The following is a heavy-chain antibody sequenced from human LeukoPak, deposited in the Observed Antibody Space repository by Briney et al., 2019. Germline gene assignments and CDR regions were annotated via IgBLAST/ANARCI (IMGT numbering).Heavy chain of an antibody. CDR2: INPNSGGT. CDR3: AAGFRYSSGWYYFDY. J-gene: IGHJ4*02. D-gene: IGHD6-19*01. CDR1: GYTFTGYY. Sequence: ASVKVSCKASGYTFTGYYMHWVRQAPGQGLEWMGRINPNSGGTNYAQKFQGRVTMTRDTSISTAYMELSRLRSEDTAVYYCAAGFRYSSGWYYFDYWGQGTLVTVSS. V-gene: IGHV1-2*06.